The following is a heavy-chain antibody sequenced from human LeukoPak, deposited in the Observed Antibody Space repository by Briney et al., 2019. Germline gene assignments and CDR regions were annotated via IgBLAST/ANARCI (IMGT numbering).Heavy chain of an antibody. CDR3: VKLSSGSGSKFGFDS. D-gene: IGHD6-19*01. J-gene: IGHJ4*02. V-gene: IGHV3-23*01. Sequence: GESLKISCAASGFTLGSYAMSWVRQTPGKSLEWVSIITNGGVTTYYADSVRGRFTISRDNSKNMLYLQMNSLRAEDTAVYYCVKLSSGSGSKFGFDSWGQGTLVTVSS. CDR1: GFTLGSYA. CDR2: ITNGGVTT.